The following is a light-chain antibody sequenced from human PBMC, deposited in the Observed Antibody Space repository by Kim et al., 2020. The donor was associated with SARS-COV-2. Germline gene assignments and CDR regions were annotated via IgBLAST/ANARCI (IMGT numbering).Light chain of an antibody. CDR2: GAS. CDR3: LQHRTYPIT. CDR1: QDIGND. V-gene: IGKV1-17*01. Sequence: APVGDRCTITCRASQDIGNDLGGYQQNPGRAPKRLIYGASNMQSGVPSRFSGSGSETEFTLTINSLQPEDFATYFCLQHRTYPITFGQGKRLEIK. J-gene: IGKJ5*01.